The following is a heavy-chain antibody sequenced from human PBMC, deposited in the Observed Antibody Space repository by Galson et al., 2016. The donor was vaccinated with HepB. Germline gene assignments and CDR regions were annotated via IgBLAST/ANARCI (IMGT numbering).Heavy chain of an antibody. CDR1: GLHFATFS. Sequence: SLRLSCAASGLHFATFSMGWVRQAPGNGLEWVATINQNSERRHHVDSVKGRFTSSRDNAKTSLYLQMNILGVDVTAVYYCARYASGSYHFDCWGQGTLVTVSS. V-gene: IGHV3-7*01. J-gene: IGHJ4*02. D-gene: IGHD3-10*01. CDR2: INQNSERR. CDR3: ARYASGSYHFDC.